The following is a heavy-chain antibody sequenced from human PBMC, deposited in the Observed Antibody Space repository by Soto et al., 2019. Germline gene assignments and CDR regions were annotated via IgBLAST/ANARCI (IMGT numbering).Heavy chain of an antibody. CDR3: TTGGFTIFGVVTYYYYYYGMDV. CDR2: IRSKAYGGTT. Sequence: GGSPRLSCTASGFTFGDYAMSWFRQAPGKGLEWVGFIRSKAYGGTTEYAASVKGRFTISRDDSKSIAYLQMNSLKTEDTAVYYCTTGGFTIFGVVTYYYYYYGMDVWGQGTTVTVSS. V-gene: IGHV3-49*03. D-gene: IGHD3-3*01. CDR1: GFTFGDYA. J-gene: IGHJ6*02.